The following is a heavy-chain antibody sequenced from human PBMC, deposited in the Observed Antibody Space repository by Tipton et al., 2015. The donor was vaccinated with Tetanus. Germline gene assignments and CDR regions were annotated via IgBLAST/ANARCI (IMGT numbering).Heavy chain of an antibody. CDR1: GASISSSRRFD. V-gene: IGHV4-39*07. CDR2: ISYSGTT. CDR3: VRAKLRRGFSGYLYYDL. D-gene: IGHD5-12*01. Sequence: TLSLTCTVSGASISSSRRFDCGWIRQPPGKGLEWIGTISYSGTTYYTPSLRGRRSISVDTSKNQFSLKLTSVTAADSAIYYCVRAKLRRGFSGYLYYDLWGRGPLVTVSS. J-gene: IGHJ2*01.